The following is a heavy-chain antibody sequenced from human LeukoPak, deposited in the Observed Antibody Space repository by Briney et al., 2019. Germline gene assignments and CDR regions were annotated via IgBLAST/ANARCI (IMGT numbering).Heavy chain of an antibody. V-gene: IGHV3-49*04. Sequence: GGSLRLSCTASGFTFGDYAMSWVRQAPGKGLEWVGFIRSKAYGGTTEYAASVKGRFTISRDDSKSIAYLQMNSLKTEDTAVYYCTRDIGMEWLSEGLGDYWGQGTLVTVSS. J-gene: IGHJ4*02. CDR1: GFTFGDYA. CDR2: IRSKAYGGTT. CDR3: TRDIGMEWLSEGLGDY. D-gene: IGHD3-3*01.